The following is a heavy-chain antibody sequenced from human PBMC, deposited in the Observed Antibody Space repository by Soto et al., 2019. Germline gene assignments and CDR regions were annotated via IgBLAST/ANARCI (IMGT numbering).Heavy chain of an antibody. V-gene: IGHV1-69*12. D-gene: IGHD6-13*01. Sequence: QVQLVQSGAEVKKPGSSVKVSCKASGGTFSSYAISWVRQAPGQGLEWMGGIIPIFGTANYAQKFQGRVTITADESKNTADRERSSRRSEDTAVYYCASHPLYSSSWSNWFDPWGQGTLVTVSS. CDR3: ASHPLYSSSWSNWFDP. CDR2: IIPIFGTA. CDR1: GGTFSSYA. J-gene: IGHJ5*02.